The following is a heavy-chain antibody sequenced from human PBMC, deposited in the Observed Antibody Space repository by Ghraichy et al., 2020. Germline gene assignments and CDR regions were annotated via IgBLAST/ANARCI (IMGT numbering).Heavy chain of an antibody. J-gene: IGHJ4*02. CDR1: GYTFSSSA. V-gene: IGHV1-18*01. CDR2: MGAYNGNT. Sequence: GSLNISCQASGYTFSSSAITWVRQAPGQGLEWMGWMGAYNGNTNYAQKFQGRVTMTTDKFTSTAYMELRSLRSDDTAVYYCARGQLYFDYWGQGSLVTVSS. D-gene: IGHD6-19*01. CDR3: ARGQLYFDY.